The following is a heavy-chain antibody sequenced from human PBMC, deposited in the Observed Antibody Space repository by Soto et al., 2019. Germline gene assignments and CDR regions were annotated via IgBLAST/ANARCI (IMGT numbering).Heavy chain of an antibody. CDR1: GYTFTSSD. V-gene: IGHV1-8*01. CDR2: MNPNTGNT. D-gene: IGHD2-15*01. J-gene: IGHJ5*02. Sequence: QVQLVQSGAEVKKPGASVRVSCKASGYTFTSSDVYWVRQATGQGLELMGWMNPNTGNTGYAQKFQGRVNMTRNTSISTAYMELSSLRSEDTAVYYCARGSNHCSGGSCYSDWFDPWGQGTPVTVSS. CDR3: ARGSNHCSGGSCYSDWFDP.